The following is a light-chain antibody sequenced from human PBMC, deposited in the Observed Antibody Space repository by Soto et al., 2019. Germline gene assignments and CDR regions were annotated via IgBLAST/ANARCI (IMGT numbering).Light chain of an antibody. CDR1: SSDVGTYNL. J-gene: IGLJ2*01. V-gene: IGLV2-23*02. CDR2: EVS. Sequence: QSALTQPASVSGSPGQSITISCTGTSSDVGTYNLVSWYQHHPGKAPKLMISEVSKRPSGVSNRFSGSKSDNTASLTISGLHAEDEADYYCCSYAGTSTLVFGGGTKLTVL. CDR3: CSYAGTSTLV.